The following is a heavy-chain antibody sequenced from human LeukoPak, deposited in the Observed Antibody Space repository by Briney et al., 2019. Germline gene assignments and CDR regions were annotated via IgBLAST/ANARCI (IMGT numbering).Heavy chain of an antibody. Sequence: PGGSLRLSCAASGFTFSSYSMNWVRQAPGKGLEWVSSISSSSSYIYYADSVKGRFTISRDNAKNSLYLQMNSLRAEDTAVYYCARDKAYGSGSYGAPGWFDPWGQGTLVTVSS. CDR3: ARDKAYGSGSYGAPGWFDP. CDR2: ISSSSSYI. V-gene: IGHV3-21*01. D-gene: IGHD3-10*01. CDR1: GFTFSSYS. J-gene: IGHJ5*02.